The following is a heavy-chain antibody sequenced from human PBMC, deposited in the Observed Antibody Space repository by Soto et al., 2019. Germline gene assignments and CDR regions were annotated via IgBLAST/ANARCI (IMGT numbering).Heavy chain of an antibody. CDR2: IYYRGNA. D-gene: IGHD3-9*01. J-gene: IGHJ4*02. CDR1: DDSINSDKFY. CDR3: ARLEGLATISYYFDF. Sequence: HLQLQESGPGLVKPSETLSLMCSVSDDSINSDKFYWGWIRQPPGKGLEWIGSIYYRGNAYYNPSPQPRATLSLDKSKSPFPLKRNPWTAAASAVYFCARLEGLATISYYFDFWGPGALGTVSS. V-gene: IGHV4-39*01.